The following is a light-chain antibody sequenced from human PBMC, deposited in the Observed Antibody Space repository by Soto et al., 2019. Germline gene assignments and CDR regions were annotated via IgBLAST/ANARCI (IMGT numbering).Light chain of an antibody. J-gene: IGKJ1*01. V-gene: IGKV1-5*01. Sequence: DIQMTQSPSTLSASVGDRVTITCRASQSISSWLAWYQQKPGKAPKLLIYDASSLESGVPSRFSGSGSGTEFTLTSSRLQPDDFATYYCQHHGWTFGQGTKVEIK. CDR3: QHHGWT. CDR1: QSISSW. CDR2: DAS.